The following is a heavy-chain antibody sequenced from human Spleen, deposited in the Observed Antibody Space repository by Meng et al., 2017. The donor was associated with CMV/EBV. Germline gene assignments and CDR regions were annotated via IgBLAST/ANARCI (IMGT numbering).Heavy chain of an antibody. V-gene: IGHV3-21*04. CDR3: AKVRIASLGMDV. J-gene: IGHJ6*02. Sequence: GESLKISCAASGFTFSSYSMNWVRQAPGKGLEWVSSISSSSSYIYYADSVKGRFTISRDNAKNSLYLQMNSLRAEDTAVYYCAKVRIASLGMDVWGQGTTVTVSS. CDR1: GFTFSSYS. CDR2: ISSSSSYI. D-gene: IGHD6-6*01.